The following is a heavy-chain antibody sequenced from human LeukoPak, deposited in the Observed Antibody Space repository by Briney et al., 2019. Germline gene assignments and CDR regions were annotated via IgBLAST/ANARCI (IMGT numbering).Heavy chain of an antibody. J-gene: IGHJ4*02. CDR2: IYYSGST. CDR3: ARFLTTVTTVGIANYFDY. Sequence: PSETLSLTCTVSGGSISPYYWSWIRQPPGKGLEWIGYIYYSGSTKYNPSLKSRVTISVDTSKNQFSLKPSSVTAADTAIYYCARFLTTVTTVGIANYFDYWGQGTLVTVSS. V-gene: IGHV4-59*08. D-gene: IGHD4-17*01. CDR1: GGSISPYY.